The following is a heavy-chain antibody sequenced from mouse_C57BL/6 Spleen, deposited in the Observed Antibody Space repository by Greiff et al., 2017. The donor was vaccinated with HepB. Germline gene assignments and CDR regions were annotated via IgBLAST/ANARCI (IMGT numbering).Heavy chain of an antibody. CDR2: IDPETGGT. J-gene: IGHJ3*01. Sequence: QVQLQQSGAELVRPGASVTLSCKASGYTFTDYEMHWVKQTPVHGLEWIGAIDPETGGTAYNQKFKGKAILTADKSSSTAYMELRSLTSEDSAVYYCTRLTGRAWFAYWGQGTLVTVSA. V-gene: IGHV1-15*01. CDR1: GYTFTDYE. CDR3: TRLTGRAWFAY. D-gene: IGHD4-1*01.